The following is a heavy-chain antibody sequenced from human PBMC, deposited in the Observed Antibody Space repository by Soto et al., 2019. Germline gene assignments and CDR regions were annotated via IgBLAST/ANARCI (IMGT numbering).Heavy chain of an antibody. V-gene: IGHV4-4*02. CDR3: ASKFGELLADAFDI. J-gene: IGHJ3*02. CDR1: NASISSRKW. Sequence: QVQLQESGPGLVKPSGTLSLTCTVSNASISSRKWWTWVRQTPGKGLEWLGEVYHSGSINHNPSLKSRVTMSVDKSNNQFSLKMTSVTAADTAVYFCASKFGELLADAFDIWGQGTVVTVSS. D-gene: IGHD3-10*01. CDR2: VYHSGSI.